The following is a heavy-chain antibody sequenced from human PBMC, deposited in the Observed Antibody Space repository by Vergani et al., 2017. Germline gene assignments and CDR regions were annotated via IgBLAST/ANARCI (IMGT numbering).Heavy chain of an antibody. CDR3: ARGGSIGY. J-gene: IGHJ4*02. CDR1: GGTFSSYT. CDR2: IIPILGIA. V-gene: IGHV1-69*02. D-gene: IGHD2-15*01. Sequence: QVQLVQSGAEVKKPGSSVKVSCKASGGTFSSYTISWVRQAPGQGLEWMGRIIPILGIANYAQKLQGRVTMTTDTSTSTAYMELRSLRSDDTAVYYCARGGSIGYWGQGTLVTVSS.